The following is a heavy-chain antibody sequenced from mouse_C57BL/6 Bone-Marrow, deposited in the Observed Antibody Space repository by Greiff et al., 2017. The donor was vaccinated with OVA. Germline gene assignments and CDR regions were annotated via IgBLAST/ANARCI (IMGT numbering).Heavy chain of an antibody. CDR3: ARDASSGYVMDY. J-gene: IGHJ4*01. CDR2: SRNKANDYTT. Sequence: EVQVVESGGGLVQSGRSLRLSCATSGFTFSDFYMEWVRQAPGKGLEWIAASRNKANDYTTEYSASVKGRFIVSRDTSQSILYLQMNALRAEDTAIYYCARDASSGYVMDYWGQGTSVTVSS. CDR1: GFTFSDFY. D-gene: IGHD3-2*02. V-gene: IGHV7-1*01.